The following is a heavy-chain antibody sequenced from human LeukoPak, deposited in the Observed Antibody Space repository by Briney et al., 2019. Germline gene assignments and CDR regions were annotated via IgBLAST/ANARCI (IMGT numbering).Heavy chain of an antibody. CDR2: INPNSGGT. Sequence: GASVKVSCKASGYTFTGYYMHWVRQAPGQGLEWMGWINPNSGGTNYAQKFQGRVTMTRDTSISTAYMELSSLRSEDTAVYYCAREVLAVAGTSDDYWGQGTLVTVSS. D-gene: IGHD6-19*01. V-gene: IGHV1-2*02. J-gene: IGHJ4*02. CDR1: GYTFTGYY. CDR3: AREVLAVAGTSDDY.